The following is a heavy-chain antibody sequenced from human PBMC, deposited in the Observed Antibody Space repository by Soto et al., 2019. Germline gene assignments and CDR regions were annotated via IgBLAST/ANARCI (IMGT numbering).Heavy chain of an antibody. D-gene: IGHD6-6*01. V-gene: IGHV5-51*01. J-gene: IGHJ6*02. CDR2: IYPGDSDT. CDR1: GYSFTSYW. CDR3: ARHEYSSSFNYYYYGMDV. Sequence: GESLKISCKGSGYSFTSYWIGWGRQMPGKGLEWMGIIYPGDSDTRYSPSFQGQVTISADKSISTAYLQWSSLKASDTAMYYCARHEYSSSFNYYYYGMDVWGQGTTVTVS.